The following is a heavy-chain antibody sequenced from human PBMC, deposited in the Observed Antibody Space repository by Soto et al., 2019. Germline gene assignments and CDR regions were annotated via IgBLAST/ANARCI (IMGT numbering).Heavy chain of an antibody. CDR2: IWYDGSNK. J-gene: IGHJ6*02. Sequence: QVQLVESGGGVVQPGGSLRLSCTASGFTFNTYGMHWVRQAPGKGLEWVAIIWYDGSNKFHADSVKGRFTISRDNSKNTLYMQMISLRVEDTAVYYCARSDCTGPYCDSWPVNYGVDVWGQGTTVTVSS. V-gene: IGHV3-33*01. D-gene: IGHD2-8*02. CDR1: GFTFNTYG. CDR3: ARSDCTGPYCDSWPVNYGVDV.